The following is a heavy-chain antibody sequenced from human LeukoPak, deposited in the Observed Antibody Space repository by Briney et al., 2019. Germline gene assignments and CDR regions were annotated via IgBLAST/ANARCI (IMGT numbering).Heavy chain of an antibody. J-gene: IGHJ4*02. CDR3: ARERTPGSGYGVDY. CDR1: GYTFTGYY. CDR2: INPNSGDT. D-gene: IGHD6-25*01. V-gene: IGHV1-2*02. Sequence: GASVKVSCKASGYTFTGYYMHWVRQAPGQGLEWMGWINPNSGDTNYVQKFQGRVTVTRDTSISTAYMELSRLRSDDTAVYYCARERTPGSGYGVDYWGQGTVVTVSS.